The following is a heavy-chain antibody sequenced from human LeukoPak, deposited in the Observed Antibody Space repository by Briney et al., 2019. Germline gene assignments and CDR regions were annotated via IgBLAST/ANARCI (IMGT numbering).Heavy chain of an antibody. CDR3: AKLLTAMEYYFDY. CDR2: ISYDGSNK. Sequence: GGSLRLSCAASGFTFSSYAMHWVRQAPGKGLEWVAVISYDGSNKYYADSVKGRFTISRDNSKNTLYLQMNSLRAEDTAVYYCAKLLTAMEYYFDYWGQGTLVTVS. CDR1: GFTFSSYA. V-gene: IGHV3-30-3*02. J-gene: IGHJ4*02. D-gene: IGHD5-18*01.